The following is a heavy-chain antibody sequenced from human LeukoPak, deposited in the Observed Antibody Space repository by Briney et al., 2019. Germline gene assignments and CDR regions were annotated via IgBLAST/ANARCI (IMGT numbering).Heavy chain of an antibody. CDR1: GFTFSSYG. Sequence: PARSLRLSCSASGFTFSSYGMHWVRQAPGKGLEGVAVISYDGSNKYYADSVKGRFTISRDNSKNTLYLQMNSLRAEDTAVYYCAKDRRDGYNYFDYWGQGTLVTVSS. CDR2: ISYDGSNK. J-gene: IGHJ4*02. V-gene: IGHV3-30*18. CDR3: AKDRRDGYNYFDY. D-gene: IGHD5-24*01.